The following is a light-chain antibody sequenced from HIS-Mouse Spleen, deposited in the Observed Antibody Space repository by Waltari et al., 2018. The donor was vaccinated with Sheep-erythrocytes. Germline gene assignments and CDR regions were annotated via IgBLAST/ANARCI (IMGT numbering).Light chain of an antibody. V-gene: IGLV2-11*01. J-gene: IGLJ1*01. Sequence: QSALTQPRPVSGSPGQSVTISCTGTSSDVGGYNYVSWSQQHPGKAPKLMIYDVSKRPSGVPDRFSGSKSGNTASLTISGLQAEDEADYYCCSYAGSYNHVFGTGTKVTVL. CDR3: CSYAGSYNHV. CDR2: DVS. CDR1: SSDVGGYNY.